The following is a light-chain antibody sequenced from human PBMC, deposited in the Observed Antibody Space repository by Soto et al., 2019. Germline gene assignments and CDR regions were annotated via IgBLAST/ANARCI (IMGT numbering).Light chain of an antibody. Sequence: DIQMTQSPSSLSASVVDRFTITFLASQSISVWLAWYQQKAGKAPNLLIYKASRLESGVPSRFSGSGSETEFTLTISGLQPGDSATYYCQQYNSYSPTFGQGTKVDIK. J-gene: IGKJ1*01. CDR3: QQYNSYSPT. CDR2: KAS. CDR1: QSISVW. V-gene: IGKV1-5*03.